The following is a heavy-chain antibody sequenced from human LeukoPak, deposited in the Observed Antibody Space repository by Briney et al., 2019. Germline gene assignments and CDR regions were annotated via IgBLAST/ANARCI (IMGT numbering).Heavy chain of an antibody. Sequence: PSETLSLTCTVSGGSISSYYWSWIRQPPGKGLEWIGYIYYSGSINYNPSLKSRVTISVDTSKNQFSLKLSSVTAADTAVYYCARRASGLYSGYDKRTYYYYGMDVWGQGTTVTVSS. CDR3: ARRASGLYSGYDKRTYYYYGMDV. CDR2: IYYSGSI. V-gene: IGHV4-59*01. D-gene: IGHD5-12*01. CDR1: GGSISSYY. J-gene: IGHJ6*02.